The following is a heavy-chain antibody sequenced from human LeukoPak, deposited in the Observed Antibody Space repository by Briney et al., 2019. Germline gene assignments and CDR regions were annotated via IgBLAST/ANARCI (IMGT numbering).Heavy chain of an antibody. V-gene: IGHV3-74*01. J-gene: IGHJ4*02. CDR1: GFTFSSYW. CDR2: INSDGSST. CDR3: ARPNYDFWSGYNYYFDY. D-gene: IGHD3-3*01. Sequence: GGSLRLSCAASGFTFSSYWMHWVRQAPGKGLVWVSRINSDGSSTSYADSVKGRFTISRDNAKNTLYLQMNSLRAEDTAAYCCARPNYDFWSGYNYYFDYWGQGTLVTVSS.